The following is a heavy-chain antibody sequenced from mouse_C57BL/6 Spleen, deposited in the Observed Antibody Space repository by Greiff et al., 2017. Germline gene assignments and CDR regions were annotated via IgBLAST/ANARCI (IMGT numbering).Heavy chain of an antibody. CDR1: GFTFSSYG. D-gene: IGHD2-1*01. Sequence: EVQGVESGGDLVKPGGSLKLSCAASGFTFSSYGMSWVRQTPDKRLEWVATISSGGSYTYYPDSVKGRFTISRDNAKNTLYLQMSSLKSEDTAMYYCARDYGNYPFDYWGQGTTLTVSS. J-gene: IGHJ2*01. CDR2: ISSGGSYT. V-gene: IGHV5-6*01. CDR3: ARDYGNYPFDY.